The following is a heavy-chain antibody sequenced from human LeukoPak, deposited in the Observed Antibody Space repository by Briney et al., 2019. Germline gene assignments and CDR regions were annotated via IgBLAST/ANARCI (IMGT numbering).Heavy chain of an antibody. J-gene: IGHJ6*02. D-gene: IGHD3-22*01. CDR1: GFTFSSYA. Sequence: PGGSLRLSCAASGFTFSSYAMSWVRQAPGKGLEWVANIKQDGSEKYYVDSVKGRFTISRDNAKNSLYLQMNSLRAEDTAVYYCARDDRKVYYYYGMDVWGQGTTVTVSS. CDR2: IKQDGSEK. CDR3: ARDDRKVYYYYGMDV. V-gene: IGHV3-7*03.